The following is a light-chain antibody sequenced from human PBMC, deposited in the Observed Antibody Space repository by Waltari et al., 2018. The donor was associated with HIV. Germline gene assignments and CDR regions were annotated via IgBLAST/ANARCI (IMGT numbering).Light chain of an antibody. Sequence: HSALTQPPSASGSPGESVTISCTGTSRHVGGFNHVSWYQQHTGKAPKLIIYQVNMRLEGVPARCSGSKSGNRVSLTVSGLQAEDEADYYCSACAVSNNLMVFGGGTKLTV. V-gene: IGLV2-8*01. CDR2: QVN. J-gene: IGLJ2*01. CDR1: SRHVGGFNH. CDR3: SACAVSNNLMV.